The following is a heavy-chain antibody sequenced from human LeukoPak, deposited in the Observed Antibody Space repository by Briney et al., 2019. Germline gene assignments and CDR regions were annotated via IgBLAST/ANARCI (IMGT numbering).Heavy chain of an antibody. CDR2: INAGNGNT. Sequence: ASVKVSCKASGYTFTSYAMHWVRQAPGQRLEWMGWINAGNGNTKYSQKFQGRVTITRDTSASTAYMELSSLRSEDTAVYYCARHRRQQLVLDYWGQGTLVTVSS. CDR1: GYTFTSYA. J-gene: IGHJ4*02. CDR3: ARHRRQQLVLDY. V-gene: IGHV1-3*01. D-gene: IGHD6-13*01.